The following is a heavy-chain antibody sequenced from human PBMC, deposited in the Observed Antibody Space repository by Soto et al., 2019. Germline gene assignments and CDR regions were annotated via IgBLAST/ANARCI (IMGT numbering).Heavy chain of an antibody. J-gene: IGHJ4*02. D-gene: IGHD1-7*01. CDR2: IKSKTDGGTT. V-gene: IGHV3-15*01. Sequence: GGSLRLSCAASGFTFSNAWMSWVRQAPGKGLEWVGRIKSKTDGGTTDYAAPVKGRSTISRDDSKNTLYLQMNSLKTEDTAVYYCTRDGYIWSYGSNGALDYWGQGTLVTVSS. CDR3: TRDGYIWSYGSNGALDY. CDR1: GFTFSNAW.